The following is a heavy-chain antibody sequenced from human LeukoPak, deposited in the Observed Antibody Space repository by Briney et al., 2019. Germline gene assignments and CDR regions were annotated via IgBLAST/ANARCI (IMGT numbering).Heavy chain of an antibody. CDR2: IWYDGSNK. J-gene: IGHJ4*02. V-gene: IGHV3-33*08. CDR1: GFTFTSYG. CDR3: ARDNSGSYDY. D-gene: IGHD1-26*01. Sequence: PGTSLRLSCAASGFTFTSYGMHWVRQAPGKGLEWVAVIWYDGSNKYYADSVKGRFTISRDNSKNTLYLQMNSLRAEDTAVYYCARDNSGSYDYWGQGTLVTVSS.